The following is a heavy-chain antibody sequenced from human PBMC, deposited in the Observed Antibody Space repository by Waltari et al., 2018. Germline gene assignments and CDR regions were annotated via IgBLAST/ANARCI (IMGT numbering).Heavy chain of an antibody. D-gene: IGHD6-19*01. Sequence: QVQLVQSGSELKKPGASVKVSCKASGYTFTSYAMNWVRQAPGQGLEWMGWSNTTPGNPTYAQGFTGRFVCSLDTSVSTAYLQISSLKAEDTAVYYCARDFRQWLDWALGYWGQGTLVTVSS. CDR1: GYTFTSYA. V-gene: IGHV7-4-1*02. CDR2: SNTTPGNP. CDR3: ARDFRQWLDWALGY. J-gene: IGHJ4*02.